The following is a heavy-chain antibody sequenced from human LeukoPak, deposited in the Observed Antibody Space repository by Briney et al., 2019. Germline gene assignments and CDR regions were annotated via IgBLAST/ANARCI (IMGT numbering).Heavy chain of an antibody. J-gene: IGHJ3*02. CDR2: IYYSGST. CDR1: GGSINSGDYY. Sequence: SETLSLTCTVSGGSINSGDYYWSWIRQPPGKGLEWIGYIYYSGSTYYNPSLKSRVTISVDTSKNQFSLKLSSVTAADTAVYYCARFSLRVPPDAFDIWGQGTMVTVSS. D-gene: IGHD3-3*01. CDR3: ARFSLRVPPDAFDI. V-gene: IGHV4-30-4*08.